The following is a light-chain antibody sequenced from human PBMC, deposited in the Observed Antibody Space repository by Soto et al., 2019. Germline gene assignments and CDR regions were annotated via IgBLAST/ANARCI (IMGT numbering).Light chain of an antibody. CDR1: QSIAAS. CDR2: DVS. J-gene: IGKJ1*01. CDR3: QQYNHYWT. Sequence: DIQMTQSPSARSSSFGDTVTITCRASQSIAASLAWYQHKPGEAPKLLIYDVSSLETGVPSRFSGSGSGTEFTLTISSMKPDDFATYYCQQYNHYWTFGQGTKVDIK. V-gene: IGKV1-5*01.